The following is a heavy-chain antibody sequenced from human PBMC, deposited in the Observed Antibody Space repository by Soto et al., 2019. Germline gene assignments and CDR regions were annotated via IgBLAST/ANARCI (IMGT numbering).Heavy chain of an antibody. CDR3: ARYGGGTAAFDY. V-gene: IGHV4-30-4*01. J-gene: IGHJ4*02. D-gene: IGHD1-1*01. CDR1: GGSISSGDYY. CDR2: IYYSGST. Sequence: QVQLQESGPGLVKPSQTLSLTCTASGGSISSGDYYWSWIRQPPGKGLEWIGHIYYSGSTYYNPSLKSRVTISVDTSKNQFSLKLSSVTAADTAVYYCARYGGGTAAFDYWGQGTLVTVSS.